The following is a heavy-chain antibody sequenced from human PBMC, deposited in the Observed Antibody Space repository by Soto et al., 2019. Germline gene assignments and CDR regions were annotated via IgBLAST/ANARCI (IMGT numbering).Heavy chain of an antibody. V-gene: IGHV3-30*03. Sequence: QVQLGESGGGVVQPGRSLRLSCAASGFTFSSYGMHWVRQAPGKGLEWVAVISYDGSNKYYADSVKGRFTISRDNSKNTLYLQMNSLRAEDTAVYYCATRGTTVTTFVDGSDYWGQGTLVTVSS. CDR1: GFTFSSYG. CDR2: ISYDGSNK. CDR3: ATRGTTVTTFVDGSDY. J-gene: IGHJ4*02. D-gene: IGHD4-17*01.